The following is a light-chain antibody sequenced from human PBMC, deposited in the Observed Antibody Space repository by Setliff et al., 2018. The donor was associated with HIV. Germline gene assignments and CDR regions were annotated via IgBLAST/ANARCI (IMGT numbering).Light chain of an antibody. CDR3: FLSYSGTRRV. Sequence: AVVTQEPSLTVSPGGTVTLTCGSSTGAVTSGHYPYWFQQKPGQAPRTLIYDTSNKHSWTPARFSGPLLGGKAALTLSGAQPEDEAAYYCFLSYSGTRRVFGGGTKVTVL. CDR2: DTS. CDR1: TGAVTSGHY. V-gene: IGLV7-46*01. J-gene: IGLJ3*02.